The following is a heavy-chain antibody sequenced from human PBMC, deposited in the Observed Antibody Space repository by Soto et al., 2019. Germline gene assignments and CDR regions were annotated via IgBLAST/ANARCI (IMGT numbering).Heavy chain of an antibody. CDR1: GYTFTSYY. J-gene: IGHJ5*02. Sequence: ASVTVSCKASGYTFTSYYMHWVRQAPGQGLEWMGIINPSGGSTSYAQKFQGRVTMTRDTSTSTVYMELSSLRSEDTAVYYCARDHKSLRITMVRGVNLYVQSWGQGILVTVSS. CDR3: ARDHKSLRITMVRGVNLYVQS. V-gene: IGHV1-46*01. D-gene: IGHD3-10*01. CDR2: INPSGGST.